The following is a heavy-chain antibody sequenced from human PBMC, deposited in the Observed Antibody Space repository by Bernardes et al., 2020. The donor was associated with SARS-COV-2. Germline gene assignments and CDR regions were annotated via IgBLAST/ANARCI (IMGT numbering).Heavy chain of an antibody. D-gene: IGHD3-22*01. Sequence: GGSLRLSCETSVIAFTSTDMAWVRQAPGRGLEWVSTISAIRNTHYRDSVEGRFIISRDDVKNAVYLQMNSLRVEDTATYYCATELQYDNIYWGQGVLVTVSS. CDR2: ISAIRNT. J-gene: IGHJ4*02. CDR1: VIAFTSTD. V-gene: IGHV3-23*01. CDR3: ATELQYDNIY.